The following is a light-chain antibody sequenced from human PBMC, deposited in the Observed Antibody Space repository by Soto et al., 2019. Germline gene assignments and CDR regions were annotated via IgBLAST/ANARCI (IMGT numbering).Light chain of an antibody. CDR2: DVS. CDR3: NSFTSSSTYV. Sequence: QSALTQPASVSGSPGQSITISCTGTSSVVGSYNLVSWYQQHPGKAPKLMIYDVSNRPSGVSNRFSGSKSGNTASLTISGLQAEDEANYYCNSFTSSSTYVFGTGTKATVL. J-gene: IGLJ1*01. CDR1: SSVVGSYNL. V-gene: IGLV2-14*02.